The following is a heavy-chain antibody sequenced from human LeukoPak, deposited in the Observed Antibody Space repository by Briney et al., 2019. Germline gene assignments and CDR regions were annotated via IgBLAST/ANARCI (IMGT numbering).Heavy chain of an antibody. CDR2: ISGSGGST. Sequence: GGSLRLSCAASGFTFSSYAMSWVRQAPGKGLEWVSAISGSGGSTYYADSVKGRFTISRDNSKNTLYLQMNSLRAEDTAVYYCAKDLGYGSGWYPYNWFDPWGQGTLVTVSS. J-gene: IGHJ5*02. CDR3: AKDLGYGSGWYPYNWFDP. V-gene: IGHV3-23*01. CDR1: GFTFSSYA. D-gene: IGHD6-19*01.